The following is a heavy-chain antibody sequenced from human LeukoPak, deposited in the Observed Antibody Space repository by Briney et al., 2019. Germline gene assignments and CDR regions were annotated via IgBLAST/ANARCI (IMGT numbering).Heavy chain of an antibody. J-gene: IGHJ4*02. CDR3: ARTRGYYFDY. V-gene: IGHV1-46*01. CDR1: GYSLTNYY. Sequence: ASVKVSCKASGYSLTNYYMHWVRQAPGQGLEWMGMINPSGGSTTYAQKFQGRVTMTRDMSTSTVYMELSSLTSEDTAVYYCARTRGYYFDYWVQGTLVTVS. CDR2: INPSGGST.